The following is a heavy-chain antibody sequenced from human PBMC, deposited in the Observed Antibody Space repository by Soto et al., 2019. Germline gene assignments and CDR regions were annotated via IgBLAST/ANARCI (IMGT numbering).Heavy chain of an antibody. CDR2: IVTSGIT. J-gene: IGHJ3*01. D-gene: IGHD4-17*01. Sequence: EVQLVESGGGLVQPGGSLRLSCAASGFTFSSYDMHWVRQVTGKGLEWVSAIVTSGITYYPDSVQGRFTVSRENTQISFYLQMDSLRAEDTAVYFCARSPHYGDAAHDAFDFWGQGTVVTVSS. CDR3: ARSPHYGDAAHDAFDF. V-gene: IGHV3-13*04. CDR1: GFTFSSYD.